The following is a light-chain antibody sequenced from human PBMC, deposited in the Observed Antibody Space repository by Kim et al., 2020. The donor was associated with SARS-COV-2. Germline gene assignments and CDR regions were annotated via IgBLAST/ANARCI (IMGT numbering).Light chain of an antibody. CDR2: DAS. CDR1: QSVSSY. CDR3: QQRSNWPPVFT. Sequence: PGERAALSCRASQSVSSYLAWYQQKPGQAPRLLIYDASNRATGIPARFSGSGSGTDFTLTISSLEPEDFAVYYCQQRSNWPPVFTFGPGTKVDIK. J-gene: IGKJ3*01. V-gene: IGKV3-11*01.